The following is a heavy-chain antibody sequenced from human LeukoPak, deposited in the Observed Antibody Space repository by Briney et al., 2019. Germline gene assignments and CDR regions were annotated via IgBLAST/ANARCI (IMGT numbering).Heavy chain of an antibody. J-gene: IGHJ6*03. V-gene: IGHV4-34*01. CDR3: ARDYIVVVPAARTGRSGYYYMDV. D-gene: IGHD2-2*01. Sequence: PSETLSLTCAVYGGSFSGYYWSWIRQPPGKGLEWIGEINHSGSTNYNPSLKSRVTISVDTSKNQFSLKLSSVTAADTAVYYGARDYIVVVPAARTGRSGYYYMDVWGKGTTVTVSS. CDR1: GGSFSGYY. CDR2: INHSGST.